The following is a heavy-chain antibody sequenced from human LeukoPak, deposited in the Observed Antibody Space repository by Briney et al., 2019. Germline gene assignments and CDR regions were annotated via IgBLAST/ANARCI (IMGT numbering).Heavy chain of an antibody. J-gene: IGHJ5*02. Sequence: GGSLRLSCAASGFTFSNYWMIWVRQAPGKGLEWVGNIKQDGSEKRYADSVRGRFSIFRDNAQTSLYLQMNSLRAEDTAVYYYARASDPWLQLTWGQGTLVTVSS. CDR2: IKQDGSEK. D-gene: IGHD5-24*01. CDR1: GFTFSNYW. V-gene: IGHV3-7*05. CDR3: ARASDPWLQLT.